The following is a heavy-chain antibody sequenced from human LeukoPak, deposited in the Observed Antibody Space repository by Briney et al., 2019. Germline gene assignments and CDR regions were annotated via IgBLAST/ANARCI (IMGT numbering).Heavy chain of an antibody. CDR3: ATDSPETAAFDY. V-gene: IGHV3-48*04. CDR1: GFSFSTYS. D-gene: IGHD1-1*01. J-gene: IGHJ4*02. CDR2: IVGSSSTI. Sequence: GGSLRLSCAASGFSFSTYSMNWVRQAPGKGLECVSYIVGSSSTIYYADSVKGRCTISRDNAKNSLYLQMDSLRAEDTAVYYCATDSPETAAFDYWGQGTLVTVSS.